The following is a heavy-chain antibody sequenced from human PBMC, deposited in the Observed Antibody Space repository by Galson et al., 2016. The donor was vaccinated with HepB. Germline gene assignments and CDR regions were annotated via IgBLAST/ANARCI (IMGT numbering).Heavy chain of an antibody. J-gene: IGHJ4*02. CDR2: IFYSGSS. CDR1: GGSISSGGYY. Sequence: TLSLTCSVSGGSISSGGYYWSWIRQHPGEGLERIGYIFYSGSSYYNPSLKSRVTISVDTSKNQFSLKLSSVTAADTAVYHCTSGLVRGVISFWGQGFLVSVSS. CDR3: TSGLVRGVISF. V-gene: IGHV4-31*03. D-gene: IGHD3-10*01.